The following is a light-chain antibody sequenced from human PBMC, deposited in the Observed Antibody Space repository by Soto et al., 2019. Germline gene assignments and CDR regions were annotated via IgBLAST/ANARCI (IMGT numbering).Light chain of an antibody. CDR1: QSVSSY. CDR2: EAS. CDR3: QQRRGT. V-gene: IGKV3-11*01. Sequence: EIVLTQAPATLSLSPGERATLSCRASQSVSSYLAWYQQKPGQAPRLLIYEASNRATGIPARFSGSGSGTDFTLTISSLEPEDFAVYYCQQRRGTFGQGTLLEIK. J-gene: IGKJ5*01.